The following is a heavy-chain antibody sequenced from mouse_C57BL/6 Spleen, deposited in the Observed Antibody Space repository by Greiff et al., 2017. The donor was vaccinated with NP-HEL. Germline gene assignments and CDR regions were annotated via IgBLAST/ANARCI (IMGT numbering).Heavy chain of an antibody. J-gene: IGHJ2*01. V-gene: IGHV1-50*01. CDR3: ARGSLGPFDY. Sequence: VQLQQPGAELVKPGASVKLSCKASGYTFTSYWMQWVKQRPGQGLEWIGEIDPSDSYTNYNQKFKGKATLTVDTSSSTAYMQLSSLTSEDSAVYYCARGSLGPFDYWGQGTTLTVSS. CDR2: IDPSDSYT. CDR1: GYTFTSYW.